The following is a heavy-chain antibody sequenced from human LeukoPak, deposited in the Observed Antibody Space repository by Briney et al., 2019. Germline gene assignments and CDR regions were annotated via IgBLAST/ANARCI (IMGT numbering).Heavy chain of an antibody. V-gene: IGHV3-69-1*01. J-gene: IGHJ4*02. CDR1: GFTFTDHP. D-gene: IGHD3-16*01. Sequence: GGSLRLSCVASGFTFTDHPMNWVRQAPGKGLEWISYIGGDGIAFYADSVKGRFTASKDDARKSMYLQMNSLRVEDTAVYYCAKDRANWAIDDWGQGAQVTVSS. CDR3: AKDRANWAIDD. CDR2: IGGDGIA.